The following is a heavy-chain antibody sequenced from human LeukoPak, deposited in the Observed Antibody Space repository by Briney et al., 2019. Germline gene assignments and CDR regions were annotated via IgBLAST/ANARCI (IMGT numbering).Heavy chain of an antibody. V-gene: IGHV3-20*04. CDR3: ARAVDNYYGSGSYAY. D-gene: IGHD3-10*01. CDR2: INWNGGST. J-gene: IGHJ4*02. CDR1: GFRFDDYG. Sequence: PGGSLRLSCADSGFRFDDYGMNWVRQVPGKGLEWISGINWNGGSTGYGDSVKGRFTISRDNAENSLYLQMNSLRAEDTALYYCARAVDNYYGSGSYAYWGQGALVTVSS.